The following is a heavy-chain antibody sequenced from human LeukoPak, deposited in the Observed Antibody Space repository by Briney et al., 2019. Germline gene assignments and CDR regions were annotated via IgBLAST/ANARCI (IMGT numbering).Heavy chain of an antibody. CDR1: GFTFSSYA. V-gene: IGHV3-23*01. CDR2: ISGSGGST. CDR3: AKDVSMGGLFDY. J-gene: IGHJ4*02. D-gene: IGHD3-16*01. Sequence: GGSLRPSCAASGFTFSSYAMSWVRQAPGKGLEWVSAISGSGGSTYYADSVKGRFTISRDNSKNTLYLQMNSLRAEDTAVYYCAKDVSMGGLFDYWGQGTLVTVSS.